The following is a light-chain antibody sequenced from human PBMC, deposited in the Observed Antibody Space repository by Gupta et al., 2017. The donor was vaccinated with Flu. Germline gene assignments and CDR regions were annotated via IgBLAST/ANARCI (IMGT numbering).Light chain of an antibody. V-gene: IGKV3-20*01. CDR3: QQDGSSLWT. CDR1: QSVSSSY. CDR2: GAS. J-gene: IGKJ1*01. Sequence: EIVLTQSPGTLSLSPGERATLSCRASQSVSSSYLAWYQQKPGQAPRLLIYGASSRATGIPDRFSGSGSGTXFTLTIXRLEHEDFAVYYCQQDGSSLWTFGXGTKVEI.